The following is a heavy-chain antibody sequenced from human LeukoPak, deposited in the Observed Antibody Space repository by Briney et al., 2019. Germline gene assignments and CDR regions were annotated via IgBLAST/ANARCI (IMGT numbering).Heavy chain of an antibody. J-gene: IGHJ2*01. CDR1: GGSISSYY. D-gene: IGHD6-13*01. CDR2: IYYSGST. Sequence: SETLSLTCTVSGGSISSYYWNWIRQPPGKGLEWVGYIYYSGSTNHNPSLNSRVTISVDTSKNQFSLKLTSVTAADTAVYYCARVPSSSWYNWYFDLWGRGTLVTVSS. CDR3: ARVPSSSWYNWYFDL. V-gene: IGHV4-59*01.